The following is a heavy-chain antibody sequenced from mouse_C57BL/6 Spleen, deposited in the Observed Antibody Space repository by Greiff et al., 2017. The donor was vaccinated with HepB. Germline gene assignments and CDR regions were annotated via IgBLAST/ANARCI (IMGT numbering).Heavy chain of an antibody. J-gene: IGHJ4*01. CDR1: GYTFTSYW. D-gene: IGHD2-5*01. Sequence: QVHVKQSGPELVKPGASVKLSCKASGYTFTSYWMHWVKQRPGQGLEWIGNINPSNGGTNYNEKFKSKATLTVDKSSSTAYMQLSSLTSEDSAVYYCARNSNYDFFYAMDYWGQGTSVTVSS. CDR3: ARNSNYDFFYAMDY. CDR2: INPSNGGT. V-gene: IGHV1-53*01.